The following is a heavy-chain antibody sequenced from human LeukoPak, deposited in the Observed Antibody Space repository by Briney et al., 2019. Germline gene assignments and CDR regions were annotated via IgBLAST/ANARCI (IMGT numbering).Heavy chain of an antibody. Sequence: PSETLSLTCTVSGGSMNTFYWTWMRQPPDRGLEWIGYMYYSGYTNYNPSLKSRVTISVDTSKNQFSLKLSTVTAADTAVYYCARVPRYYDIPGAVDIWDQETMVTVSS. CDR2: MYYSGYT. CDR1: GGSMNTFY. V-gene: IGHV4-59*01. CDR3: ARVPRYYDIPGAVDI. D-gene: IGHD3-22*01. J-gene: IGHJ3*02.